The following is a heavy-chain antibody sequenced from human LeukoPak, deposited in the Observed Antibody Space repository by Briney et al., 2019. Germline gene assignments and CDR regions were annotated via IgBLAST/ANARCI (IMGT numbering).Heavy chain of an antibody. CDR1: GGSISSSSYY. J-gene: IGHJ5*02. CDR3: ARHFQVERYCSGGSCYFGWLDP. V-gene: IGHV4-61*05. D-gene: IGHD2-15*01. Sequence: SETLSLTCTVSGGSISSSSYYWGWIRQPPGKGLEWIGYIYYSGSTNYNPSLKSRVTISVDTSKNQFSLKLSSVTAADTAVYYCARHFQVERYCSGGSCYFGWLDPWGQGTLVTVSS. CDR2: IYYSGST.